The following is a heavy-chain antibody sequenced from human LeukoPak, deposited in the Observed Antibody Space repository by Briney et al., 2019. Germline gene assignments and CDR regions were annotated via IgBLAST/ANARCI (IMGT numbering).Heavy chain of an antibody. D-gene: IGHD3-10*01. CDR2: ISSRSTYI. CDR1: GFTFDDYG. CDR3: AARDSYGSGSYPIDY. J-gene: IGHJ4*02. V-gene: IGHV3-21*01. Sequence: GGSLRLSCADSGFTFDDYGMSWVRQAPGKGLEWVSSISSRSTYIYYADSLKGRFTISRDNAKNSLYLQMNSLRAEDTAVYYCAARDSYGSGSYPIDYWGQGTLVTVSS.